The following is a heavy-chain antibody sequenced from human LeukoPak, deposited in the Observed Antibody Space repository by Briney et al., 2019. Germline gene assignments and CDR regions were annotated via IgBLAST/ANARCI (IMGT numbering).Heavy chain of an antibody. J-gene: IGHJ4*02. CDR2: IISDGTST. V-gene: IGHV3-74*01. Sequence: GGSLRLSCAASGFTFSSYWMHWVRQVPGKGVVWVSRIISDGTSTSYADSVKGRFTISRDNAKNTLYLQMNSLRVEDTAVYYCARGRRDGYNNFDYWGQGTLVTVSS. D-gene: IGHD5-24*01. CDR3: ARGRRDGYNNFDY. CDR1: GFTFSSYW.